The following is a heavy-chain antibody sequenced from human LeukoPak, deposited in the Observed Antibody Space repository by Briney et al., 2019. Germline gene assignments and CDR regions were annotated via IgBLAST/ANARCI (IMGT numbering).Heavy chain of an antibody. J-gene: IGHJ1*01. V-gene: IGHV4-34*01. Sequence: KPPETLSLTCAVYGGSFSGYYWSWIRQPPGKGLEWIGEINHSGSTNYNPSLKSRVTISVDTSKNQFSLKLSSVTAADTAVYHCASSEDDYGDYVEYFQHWGQGTLVTVSS. D-gene: IGHD4-17*01. CDR3: ASSEDDYGDYVEYFQH. CDR1: GGSFSGYY. CDR2: INHSGST.